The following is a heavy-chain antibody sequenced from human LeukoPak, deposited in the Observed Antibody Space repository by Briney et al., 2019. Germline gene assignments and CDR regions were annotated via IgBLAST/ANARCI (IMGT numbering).Heavy chain of an antibody. CDR3: ARDQGGLDAFDI. CDR2: IYYSGST. Sequence: SETLSLTCTVSGGSISSYYWSWIRQPPGKGLEWIGYIYYSGSTNYNPSLKSRVTISVDTSKNQFSLKLSSVTAADTAVYYCARDQGGLDAFDIWAKGQWSPSLQ. V-gene: IGHV4-59*01. D-gene: IGHD3-16*01. CDR1: GGSISSYY. J-gene: IGHJ3*02.